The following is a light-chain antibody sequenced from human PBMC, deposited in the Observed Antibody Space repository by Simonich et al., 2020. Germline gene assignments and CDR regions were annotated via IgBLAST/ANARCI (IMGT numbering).Light chain of an antibody. CDR3: MQSIQLPPFT. CDR2: EVS. V-gene: IGKV2D-29*02. J-gene: IGKJ3*01. CDR1: QSLLHSDGKTY. Sequence: DIVMTQTPLSLSVTPGQPASISCKSSQSLLHSDGKTYLYWYLQKPGQSPQILFYEVSNRFSGVPARFSGSGSGTDFTLKISRVEAEDVGVYYCMQSIQLPPFTFGPGTKVDIK.